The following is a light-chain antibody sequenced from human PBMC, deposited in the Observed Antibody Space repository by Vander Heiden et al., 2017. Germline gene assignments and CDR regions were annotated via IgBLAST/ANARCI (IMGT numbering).Light chain of an antibody. V-gene: IGKV3-20*01. CDR2: GAS. CDR3: QQYGSSPFT. Sequence: IVLTHSPGTLSLSPGARATLSCRASQSVSSSYLAWYQQKPGQAPRLLIYGASSRATGIPDRFSGSGSGTDFTLTISRLEPEDFAVYYCQQYGSSPFTFGPGTRVDIK. J-gene: IGKJ3*01. CDR1: QSVSSSY.